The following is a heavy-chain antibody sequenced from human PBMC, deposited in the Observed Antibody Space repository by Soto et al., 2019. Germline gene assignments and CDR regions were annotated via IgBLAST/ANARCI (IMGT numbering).Heavy chain of an antibody. CDR3: AKDSVIVVVVDATLEDFAY. CDR2: ISGGGCST. D-gene: IGHD2-15*01. J-gene: IGHJ4*02. Sequence: EVQLLESGGGLVQPGGSLRLSCAASGFTFSSYAMSWVRQAPGKGLEWVSAISGGGCSTYYADSVKGRFTISRDNSRNTLYLDVNSRRAEDTAVYYCAKDSVIVVVVDATLEDFAYLGQGTLVTVSS. V-gene: IGHV3-23*01. CDR1: GFTFSSYA.